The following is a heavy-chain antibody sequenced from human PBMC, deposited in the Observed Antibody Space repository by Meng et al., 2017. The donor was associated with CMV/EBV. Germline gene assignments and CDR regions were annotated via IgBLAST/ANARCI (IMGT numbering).Heavy chain of an antibody. D-gene: IGHD3-16*01. Sequence: SETLSLTCTVSGGSISSYYWSWIRQPPGKGLEWIGYIYYSGSTNYNPSLKSRVTISVDTSKNQFSLKLSSVTAADTAVYYCARGGALAAFDIWGRGTMVTVSS. CDR3: ARGGALAAFDI. V-gene: IGHV4-59*01. CDR1: GGSISSYY. J-gene: IGHJ3*02. CDR2: IYYSGST.